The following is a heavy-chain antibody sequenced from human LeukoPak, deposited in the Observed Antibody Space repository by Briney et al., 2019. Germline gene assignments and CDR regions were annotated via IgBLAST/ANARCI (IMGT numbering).Heavy chain of an antibody. Sequence: PGGSLRLSCAASGFTFSSYAMSWVRQAPGKGLEWVSAISGSGGSTYYADSVKGRFTISRDNSKNALYLQMNSLRAEDTAVYYCAKDRLGGSGLFFQHWGQGTLVTVSS. V-gene: IGHV3-23*01. D-gene: IGHD2-15*01. J-gene: IGHJ1*01. CDR2: ISGSGGST. CDR1: GFTFSSYA. CDR3: AKDRLGGSGLFFQH.